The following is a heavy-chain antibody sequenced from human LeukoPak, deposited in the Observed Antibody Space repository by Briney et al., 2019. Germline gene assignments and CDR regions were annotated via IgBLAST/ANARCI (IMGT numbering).Heavy chain of an antibody. V-gene: IGHV4-61*01. CDR3: ATNYYDSSGYSGWSAFDI. J-gene: IGHJ3*02. Sequence: SETLSLTCTVSGYSISSSYYWSWIRQPPGKGLEWIGYIYYSGSTNYNPSLKSRVTISVDTSKNQFSLKLNSVTAADTAVYYCATNYYDSSGYSGWSAFDIWGQGTLVTVSS. CDR2: IYYSGST. D-gene: IGHD3-22*01. CDR1: GYSISSSYY.